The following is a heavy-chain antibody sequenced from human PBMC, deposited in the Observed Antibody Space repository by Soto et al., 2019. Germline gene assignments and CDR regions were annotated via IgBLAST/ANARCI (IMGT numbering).Heavy chain of an antibody. D-gene: IGHD3-16*01. Sequence: QVQLVESGGGVVQPGGSLRLSCVASGFAFSSNGMHWVRQAPGKGLEWVAVIWHDGSNKYYADSVKGRFTNSRDNSKNTLYMQMKNLRADDTAVYYCVKNNATRLDYYYAMDVWGQGTTVTVSS. J-gene: IGHJ6*02. CDR2: IWHDGSNK. V-gene: IGHV3-33*03. CDR1: GFAFSSNG. CDR3: VKNNATRLDYYYAMDV.